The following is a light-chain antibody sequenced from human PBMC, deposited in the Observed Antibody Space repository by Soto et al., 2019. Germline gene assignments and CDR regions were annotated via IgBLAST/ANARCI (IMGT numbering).Light chain of an antibody. J-gene: IGLJ2*01. CDR1: SSDIGSYNL. Sequence: QSALTQPASVSGSPGQSITISCTGSSSDIGSYNLVSWYQHHPGEAPKLMIYEDSRRHSGVSNRFSGSKSGNTASLTISGLQGEDEADYDCCSYAGSSTFVVFGGGTKVTVL. CDR2: EDS. V-gene: IGLV2-23*02. CDR3: CSYAGSSTFVV.